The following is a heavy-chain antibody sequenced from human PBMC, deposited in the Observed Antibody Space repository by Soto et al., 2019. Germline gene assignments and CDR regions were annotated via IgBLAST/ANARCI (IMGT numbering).Heavy chain of an antibody. D-gene: IGHD6-25*01. J-gene: IGHJ6*02. V-gene: IGHV4-30-4*01. CDR2: IYYVGDT. CDR1: GGSIYTGDYY. CDR3: ARDPPVETGYFTGLDV. Sequence: SETLSLTCTVSGGSIYTGDYYWSWIRQPPGKGLEWIGSIYYVGDTEYNPSLKSRLTMSVDTSKNQFSLRLTSVTAADTAVYYCARDPPVETGYFTGLDVWGQGTTVPVSS.